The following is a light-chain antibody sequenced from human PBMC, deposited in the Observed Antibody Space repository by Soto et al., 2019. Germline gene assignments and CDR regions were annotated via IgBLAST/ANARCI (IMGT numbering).Light chain of an antibody. CDR3: QHYDNLPFT. Sequence: IQMTQSPSSLSASVGDRVTITCQASQDISNYVSWYQQKPGKAPKLLLYDASNLERGVPSRFSGSGSGTDFTLTISSLQPEDFATYYCQHYDNLPFTFGPGTKVDI. CDR2: DAS. J-gene: IGKJ3*01. V-gene: IGKV1-33*01. CDR1: QDISNY.